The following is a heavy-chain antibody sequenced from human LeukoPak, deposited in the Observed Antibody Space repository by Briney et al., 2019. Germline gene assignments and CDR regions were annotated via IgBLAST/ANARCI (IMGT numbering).Heavy chain of an antibody. CDR3: ASHKIFGVVHDAFDI. V-gene: IGHV4-59*08. CDR1: GGSISSYY. J-gene: IGHJ3*02. CDR2: IYYSGST. D-gene: IGHD3-3*01. Sequence: SETLSLTCTVSGGSISSYYWSWIRQPPGEGLEWIGYIYYSGSTYYNPSLKSRVTISVDTSKNQFSLKLSSVTAADTAVYYCASHKIFGVVHDAFDIWGQGTMVTVSS.